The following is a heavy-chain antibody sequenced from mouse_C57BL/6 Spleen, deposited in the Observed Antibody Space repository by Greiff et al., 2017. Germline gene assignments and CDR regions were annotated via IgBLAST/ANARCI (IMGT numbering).Heavy chain of an antibody. CDR3: TTSTVGARIDY. V-gene: IGHV14-4*01. Sequence: VQLQQSGAELVRPGASVKLSCTASGFNIKDDYMHWVKQRPEQGLEWIGWIDPENGDTEYASKFQGKATITADTSSNTAYLQLSSLTSEDTAVYYCTTSTVGARIDYWGQGTTLTVSS. CDR1: GFNIKDDY. CDR2: IDPENGDT. D-gene: IGHD1-1*01. J-gene: IGHJ2*01.